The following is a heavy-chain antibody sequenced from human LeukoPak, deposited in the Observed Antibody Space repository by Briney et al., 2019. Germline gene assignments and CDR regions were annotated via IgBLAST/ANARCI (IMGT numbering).Heavy chain of an antibody. CDR3: ASTYGGNSPPFGY. CDR1: GYIFITHW. J-gene: IGHJ4*02. CDR2: IYPGSSET. D-gene: IGHD4-23*01. V-gene: IGHV5-51*01. Sequence: GESLKISCKGSGYIFITHWIGWVRQMPGKGLEWMGIIYPGSSETTYSPSFQGQVTISADKSISTAYLQWSSLKASDSAMYYCASTYGGNSPPFGYWGQGTLVTVSS.